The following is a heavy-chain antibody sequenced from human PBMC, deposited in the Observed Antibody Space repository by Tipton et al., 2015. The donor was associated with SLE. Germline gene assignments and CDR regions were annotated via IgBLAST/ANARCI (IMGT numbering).Heavy chain of an antibody. CDR2: IYTGGNT. CDR1: GVPISSGSYY. D-gene: IGHD3-10*01. V-gene: IGHV4-61*09. Sequence: TLSLTCTVSGVPISSGSYYWSWIRQPAGKGLEWIGHIYTGGNTNYKPSLESRVTISIDMSQSQFSLKLTSVTAADTAVYYCARGRYYYDSGNLGFDSWGQGTLVTVSA. J-gene: IGHJ4*02. CDR3: ARGRYYYDSGNLGFDS.